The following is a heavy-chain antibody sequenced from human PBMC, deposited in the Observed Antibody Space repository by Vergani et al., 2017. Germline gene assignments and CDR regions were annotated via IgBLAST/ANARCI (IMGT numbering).Heavy chain of an antibody. CDR1: GYTFTSFY. D-gene: IGHD6-6*01. CDR3: ARDLTYSTSRLGGGGFDA. Sequence: QVQLEQSGAEVKKPGASCKVSCKASGYTFTSFYVHWVRQAPGQGLEWMGWINPNSGATTYAQKFQGRVTMTRDTSITTVYMELSSLRSDDTAVYYCARDLTYSTSRLGGGGFDAWGQGTLVSVSS. V-gene: IGHV1-2*02. J-gene: IGHJ4*02. CDR2: INPNSGAT.